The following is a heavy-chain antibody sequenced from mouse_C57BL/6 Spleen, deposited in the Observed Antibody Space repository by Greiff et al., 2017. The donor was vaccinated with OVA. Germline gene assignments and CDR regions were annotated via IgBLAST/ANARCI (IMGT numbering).Heavy chain of an antibody. CDR2: INPNNGGT. Sequence: VQLQQSGPELVKPGASVKISCKASGYTFTDYYMNWVKQSHGKSLEWIGDINPNNGGTSYNQKFKGKATLTVDKSSSTAYMELRSLTSEDSAVYYCTRSGYYSNYVEYAMDYWGQGTSVTVSS. V-gene: IGHV1-26*01. CDR3: TRSGYYSNYVEYAMDY. D-gene: IGHD2-5*01. J-gene: IGHJ4*01. CDR1: GYTFTDYY.